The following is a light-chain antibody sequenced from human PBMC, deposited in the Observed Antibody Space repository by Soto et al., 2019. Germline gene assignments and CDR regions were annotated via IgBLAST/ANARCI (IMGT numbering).Light chain of an antibody. CDR1: QDINKF. CDR2: DVS. CDR3: QQANSFPLT. J-gene: IGKJ4*01. V-gene: IGKV1-33*01. Sequence: DIHMTQSPSSLSASVGYTFTITCQASQDINKFLNWYQQKPGKAPKLLMYDVSNLETGVPSRCSGSGSGTDFTLTISSLQPEDFETYYCQQANSFPLTFGGGIKVDIK.